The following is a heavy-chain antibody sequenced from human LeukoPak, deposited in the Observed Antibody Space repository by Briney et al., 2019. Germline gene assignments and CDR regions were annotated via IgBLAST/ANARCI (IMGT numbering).Heavy chain of an antibody. V-gene: IGHV1-69*13. CDR2: IIPIFGTA. CDR1: VGTFSSYA. J-gene: IGHJ4*02. D-gene: IGHD3-22*01. Sequence: WASVKVSFKASVGTFSSYAISWVRQAPGQGGEGMGGIIPIFGTANYAQKFQGRVTITADESTSTAYMELSSLRSEDTAVYYCARDSHYYDSSGSVFDYWGQGTLVTVSS. CDR3: ARDSHYYDSSGSVFDY.